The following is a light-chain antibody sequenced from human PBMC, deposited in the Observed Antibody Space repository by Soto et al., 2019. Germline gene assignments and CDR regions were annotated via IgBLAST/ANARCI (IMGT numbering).Light chain of an antibody. V-gene: IGKV1-39*01. CDR2: AAS. J-gene: IGKJ5*01. CDR1: QSISSY. Sequence: DIQMTQSPSSLSASVGDRVTITCRASQSISSYLNWYQQKPGKVPKLLIYAASSLHSGVPSRFSGSGSGTDFTLTISSLQPEDFAIYYCQQSYSTPITFGQGTRLEIK. CDR3: QQSYSTPIT.